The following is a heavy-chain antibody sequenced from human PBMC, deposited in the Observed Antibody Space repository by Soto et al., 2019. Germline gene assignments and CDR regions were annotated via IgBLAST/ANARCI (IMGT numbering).Heavy chain of an antibody. J-gene: IGHJ4*02. Sequence: GGSLRLSCAASGFTFSSYAMSWVRQAPGKGLEWVAAIWFNGSNKYYADSVKGRFTISRDNSKNTLYLQMNSLRAEDTAVYYCARSDYGDYFVYWGQGTLVTVSS. CDR1: GFTFSSYA. CDR3: ARSDYGDYFVY. V-gene: IGHV3-33*08. D-gene: IGHD4-17*01. CDR2: IWFNGSNK.